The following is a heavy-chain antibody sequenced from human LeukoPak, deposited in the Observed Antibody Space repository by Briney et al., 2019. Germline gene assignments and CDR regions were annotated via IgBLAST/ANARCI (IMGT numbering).Heavy chain of an antibody. Sequence: SVKVSCKASGGTFSSYAISWVRQAPGQGLEWMGGIIPIFGTANYAQKFQGRVTITTDESTSTAYMELSSLRSEDTAVYYCARDYYDSSGYYYPFDYWGQGTLVTVSS. V-gene: IGHV1-69*05. J-gene: IGHJ4*02. CDR2: IIPIFGTA. CDR1: GGTFSSYA. CDR3: ARDYYDSSGYYYPFDY. D-gene: IGHD3-22*01.